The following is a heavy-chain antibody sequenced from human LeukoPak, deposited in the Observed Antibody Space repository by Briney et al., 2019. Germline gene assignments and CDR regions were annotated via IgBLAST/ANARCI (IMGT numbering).Heavy chain of an antibody. CDR2: IKQDGSEK. D-gene: IGHD2-15*01. J-gene: IGHJ4*02. V-gene: IGHV3-7*01. Sequence: GGSLRLSCAASGFTFSSYWMSWVRQAPGKGLEWVANIKQDGSEKYYVDSVKGRFTISRDNAKNSLYLQMNSLRAEDTAVYYCARAKYCSGGSCAGFDYWGQGTLVTVSS. CDR1: GFTFSSYW. CDR3: ARAKYCSGGSCAGFDY.